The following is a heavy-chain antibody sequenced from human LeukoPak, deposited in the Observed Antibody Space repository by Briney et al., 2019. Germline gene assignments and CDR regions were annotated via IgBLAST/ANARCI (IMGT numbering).Heavy chain of an antibody. Sequence: ASVKVSCKASGYTFTDYYMHWVRQAPGQGLEWMGWINPNSGGTNYAQKFQGRVTMTRDTSISTAYMELSRLRSDDTAVYYCARDLVIAAAGAWFDPWGQGTLVTVSS. J-gene: IGHJ5*02. CDR3: ARDLVIAAAGAWFDP. V-gene: IGHV1-2*02. D-gene: IGHD6-13*01. CDR1: GYTFTDYY. CDR2: INPNSGGT.